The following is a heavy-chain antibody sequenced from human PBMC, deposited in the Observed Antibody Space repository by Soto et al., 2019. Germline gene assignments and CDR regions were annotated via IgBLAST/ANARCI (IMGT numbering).Heavy chain of an antibody. CDR3: ASYRDSSGLRRYDY. CDR2: IKSKANGGTT. CDR1: DFILSDAW. D-gene: IGHD3-22*01. J-gene: IGHJ4*02. V-gene: IGHV3-15*07. Sequence: VQLEESGGGLIKPGESLTLSCAASDFILSDAWMKWVRQAPGKGLEWVGRIKSKANGGTTDYAAPLKGRFTIFRDDTKNTPYLQMNSRQTEEKAMYYCASYRDSSGLRRYDYWGQGALVTVSS.